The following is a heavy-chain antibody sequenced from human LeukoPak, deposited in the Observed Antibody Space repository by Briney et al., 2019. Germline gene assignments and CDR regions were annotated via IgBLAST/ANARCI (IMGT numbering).Heavy chain of an antibody. J-gene: IGHJ4*02. CDR1: GFTFSTYW. Sequence: GGSLRLSCAASGFTFSTYWMSWARQAPGKGLEWVANIKQDVSEKYYMDSVKGRFTISRDNAKNSLSLQMSSLRADDTAVYYCARVGRDSKYGYFDFWGQGTLVTVSS. CDR2: IKQDVSEK. V-gene: IGHV3-7*01. CDR3: ARVGRDSKYGYFDF. D-gene: IGHD4-11*01.